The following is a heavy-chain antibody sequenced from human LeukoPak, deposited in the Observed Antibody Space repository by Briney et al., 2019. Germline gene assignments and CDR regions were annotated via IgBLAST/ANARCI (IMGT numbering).Heavy chain of an antibody. V-gene: IGHV3-15*01. CDR1: GFTFSGYA. CDR2: IKSKTDGGTT. J-gene: IGHJ3*02. CDR3: THKSELLWFGAYPDDAFDI. D-gene: IGHD3-10*01. Sequence: GGSLRLSCAASGFTFSGYAMHWVRQAPGKGLEWVGRIKSKTDGGTTDYAAPVKGRFTISRDDSKNTLYLQMNSLKTEDTAVYYCTHKSELLWFGAYPDDAFDIWGQGTMVTVSS.